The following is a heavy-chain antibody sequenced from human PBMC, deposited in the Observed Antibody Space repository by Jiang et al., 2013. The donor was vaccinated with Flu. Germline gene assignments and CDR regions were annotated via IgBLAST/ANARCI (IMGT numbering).Heavy chain of an antibody. D-gene: IGHD5-12*01. CDR1: GDSISGSDYY. CDR3: STFLGSGYNYFFDY. CDR2: IDYSGTT. J-gene: IGHJ4*02. Sequence: YGSGLVKPSQTLSLTCTVSGDSISGSDYYWSWIRQRPGKGLEWIGYIDYSGTTYYNPSLMRRLTISVDTSNNQFSLKLTSVTAADTALYYCSTFLGSGYNYFFDYWGQGALVTVSS. V-gene: IGHV4-31*03.